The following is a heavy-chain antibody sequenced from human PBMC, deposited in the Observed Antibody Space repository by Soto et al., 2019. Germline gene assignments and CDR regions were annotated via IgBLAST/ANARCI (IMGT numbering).Heavy chain of an antibody. CDR2: INPNGGSA. Sequence: ASVKVSCKAPADTFTSYYIHWVRQAPGHGLEWMGIINPNGGSARFAQTFQGRVTMTRDASTSTAYMELSSLRSEDTAVYYCASQATRKRGYSYGYFDYWGQGTLVTVSS. V-gene: IGHV1-46*01. CDR1: ADTFTSYY. J-gene: IGHJ4*02. D-gene: IGHD5-18*01. CDR3: ASQATRKRGYSYGYFDY.